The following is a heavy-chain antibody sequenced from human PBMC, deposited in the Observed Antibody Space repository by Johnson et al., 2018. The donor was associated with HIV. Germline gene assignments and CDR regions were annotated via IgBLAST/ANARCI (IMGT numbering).Heavy chain of an antibody. CDR1: GFTFSDYY. J-gene: IGHJ3*02. CDR2: IYSGGST. D-gene: IGHD6-19*01. Sequence: VLLVESGGGLVQPGRSLRLSCAASGFTFSDYYVSWIRQAPGKGLEWVSVIYSGGSTYYADSVKGRFTISRDNSKNTLYLQMSSLRPEDTAVYYCAKVNRMEQWLAGGGAFDIWGQGTMVTVSS. CDR3: AKVNRMEQWLAGGGAFDI. V-gene: IGHV3-66*02.